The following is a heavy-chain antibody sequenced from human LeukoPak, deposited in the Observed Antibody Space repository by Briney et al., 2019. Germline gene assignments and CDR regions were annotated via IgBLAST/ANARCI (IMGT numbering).Heavy chain of an antibody. Sequence: PGGSLRLSCAASGFTFSTHAMSWVRQAPGKGLEWVSAIGGSGGSTYYADSVKGRFTVSRDNSKNTLYLQMNSLRAEDTALYYFAKDLDCSSTSCYPDYWGQGTLVTVSS. CDR3: AKDLDCSSTSCYPDY. CDR1: GFTFSTHA. CDR2: IGGSGGST. D-gene: IGHD2-2*01. J-gene: IGHJ4*02. V-gene: IGHV3-23*01.